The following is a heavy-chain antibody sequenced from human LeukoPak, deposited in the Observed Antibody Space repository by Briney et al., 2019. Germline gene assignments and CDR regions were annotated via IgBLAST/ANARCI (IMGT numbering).Heavy chain of an antibody. CDR3: AREGGYDSSGYYPGPCDY. Sequence: ASVKVSCKASGYTFTSYYMHWVRQAPGQGLEWMGIINPSGGSTSYAQKFQGRVTMTRDTSTSTVYMELSSLRSEDTAVYYCAREGGYDSSGYYPGPCDYWGQGTLVTVSS. V-gene: IGHV1-46*01. J-gene: IGHJ4*02. CDR2: INPSGGST. CDR1: GYTFTSYY. D-gene: IGHD3-22*01.